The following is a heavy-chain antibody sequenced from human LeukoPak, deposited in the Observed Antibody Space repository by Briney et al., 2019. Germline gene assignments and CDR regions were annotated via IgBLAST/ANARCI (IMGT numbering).Heavy chain of an antibody. CDR1: GGSISSSSYY. Sequence: NPSETLSLTCTVSGGSISSSSYYWGWIRQPPGKGLEWIGSIYYSGSTYYNPSLKSRVTISVDTSKNQFSLKLSSVTAADTAVYYCARTSSGYYYPSYYYYMDVWGKGTTVTVSS. CDR2: IYYSGST. CDR3: ARTSSGYYYPSYYYYMDV. D-gene: IGHD3-22*01. J-gene: IGHJ6*03. V-gene: IGHV4-39*07.